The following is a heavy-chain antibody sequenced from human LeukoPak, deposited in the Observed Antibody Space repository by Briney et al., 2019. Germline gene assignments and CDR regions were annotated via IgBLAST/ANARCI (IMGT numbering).Heavy chain of an antibody. J-gene: IGHJ5*02. CDR2: INKDGSDK. CDR1: DFTFTTYW. Sequence: SGGSLRLSCAASDFTFTTYWMNWVRQAPGKGLEWVANINKDGSDKNYVDSVKGRFTISRDNAKNSLYLQMNSLRAEDTAVYYCARGGAIAALPDDNWFDPWGQGTLVTVSS. CDR3: ARGGAIAALPDDNWFDP. D-gene: IGHD6-13*01. V-gene: IGHV3-7*01.